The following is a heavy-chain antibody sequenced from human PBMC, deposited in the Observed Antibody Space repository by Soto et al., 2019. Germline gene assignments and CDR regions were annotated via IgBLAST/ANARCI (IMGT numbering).Heavy chain of an antibody. D-gene: IGHD2-21*02. CDR1: GESISSSSYY. Sequence: SETLSLTCIVSGESISSSSYYWCWIRQPPGKGLEWIGSIYYSGRTYYNPSFKSRVTISMDTSKNQFSLKLSSVTATDTAVYYCARQRTTVVTQAYFDHWGQGALVTVSS. J-gene: IGHJ4*02. V-gene: IGHV4-39*01. CDR2: IYYSGRT. CDR3: ARQRTTVVTQAYFDH.